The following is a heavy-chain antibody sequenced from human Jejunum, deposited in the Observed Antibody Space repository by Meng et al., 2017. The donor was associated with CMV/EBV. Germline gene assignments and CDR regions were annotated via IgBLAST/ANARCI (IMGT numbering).Heavy chain of an antibody. V-gene: IGHV4-59*01. Sequence: TVSGASFSNCCWSWIRQPPGGGLEWIGFIFHSGSTTYNPSLESRVTISVDTSKNQFSLKLSSVTAADTAIYYCARTDYYSYYGMDVWGQGTTVTVSS. CDR3: ARTDYYSYYGMDV. CDR2: IFHSGST. J-gene: IGHJ6*02. CDR1: GASFSNCC.